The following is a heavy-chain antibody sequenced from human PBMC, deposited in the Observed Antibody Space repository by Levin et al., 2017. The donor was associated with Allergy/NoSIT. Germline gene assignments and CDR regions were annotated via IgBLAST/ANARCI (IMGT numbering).Heavy chain of an antibody. V-gene: IGHV4-59*01. Sequence: SETLSLTCTVSGGSISNFYWTWIRQPPGKGLEWIGYIYDSGRTRYKPSLESRVTISVDISKNQFSLKVRSVTAADTAVYFCARGVGEIDYWGQGTLVTVSS. CDR1: GGSISNFY. CDR2: IYDSGRT. J-gene: IGHJ4*02. D-gene: IGHD3-10*01. CDR3: ARGVGEIDY.